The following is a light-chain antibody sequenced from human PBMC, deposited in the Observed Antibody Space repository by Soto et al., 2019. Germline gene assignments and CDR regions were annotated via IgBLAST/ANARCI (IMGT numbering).Light chain of an antibody. Sequence: DIQMTQSPSSLSASVGDRVTITCRASQSISSYLNWYQQKPGKAPKLLIYAASSLQSGVPSSFSGSGSGTVFTLTISSLQPEDFATYYCQQSYSTPPTFGQGTKVDIK. V-gene: IGKV1-39*01. CDR3: QQSYSTPPT. CDR2: AAS. CDR1: QSISSY. J-gene: IGKJ1*01.